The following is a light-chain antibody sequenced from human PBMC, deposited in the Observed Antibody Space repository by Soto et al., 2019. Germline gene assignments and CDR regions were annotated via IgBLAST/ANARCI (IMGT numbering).Light chain of an antibody. CDR3: HQRNK. CDR2: DTS. V-gene: IGKV3-11*01. Sequence: VLTQSPATLSLSPGERATLSCRASEFLSSYLAWYQQIPGLPPRLLIYDTSNRATGIPARFSGSRSGTDFTLTISSLEPEDFAVYFCHQRNKFGQGTRLEIK. J-gene: IGKJ5*01. CDR1: EFLSSY.